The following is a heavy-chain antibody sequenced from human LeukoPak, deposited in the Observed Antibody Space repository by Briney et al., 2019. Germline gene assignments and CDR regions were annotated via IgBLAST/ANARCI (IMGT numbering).Heavy chain of an antibody. CDR2: IIPIFGTA. V-gene: IGHV1-69*01. CDR3: ATRYSTANNWFDP. Sequence: ASVKVSCKASGGTFSSYAISWVRQAPGQGLEWMGGIIPIFGTANYAQKFQGRVTITADESTSTAYMELSSLRSEDTAVYYCATRYSTANNWFDPWGQGTLVTVSS. D-gene: IGHD6-13*01. CDR1: GGTFSSYA. J-gene: IGHJ5*02.